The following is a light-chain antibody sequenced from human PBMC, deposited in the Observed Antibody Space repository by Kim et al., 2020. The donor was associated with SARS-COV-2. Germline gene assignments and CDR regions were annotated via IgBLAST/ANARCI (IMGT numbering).Light chain of an antibody. V-gene: IGLV3-19*01. CDR2: GKN. J-gene: IGLJ2*01. CDR3: NSRDSSGNHLV. CDR1: SLRSYY. Sequence: SSELTQDPAVSVALGQTVRITCQGDSLRSYYASWYQQKPGQAPVLVIYGKNKRPSGIPDRFSGSSSGNKASLTITGAPAEDEADYYCNSRDSSGNHLVFG.